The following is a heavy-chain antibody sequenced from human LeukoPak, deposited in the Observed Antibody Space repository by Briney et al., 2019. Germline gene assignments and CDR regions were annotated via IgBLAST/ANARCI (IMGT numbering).Heavy chain of an antibody. CDR1: GYTFTSYG. J-gene: IGHJ4*02. CDR2: ISAYNGNT. CDR3: ARVTQTDYDLDY. D-gene: IGHD4-17*01. Sequence: GASVKVSCKASGYTFTSYGISWVRQAPGQGLEWMGWISAYNGNTDYTQKLQGRVTMTTDTSTSTAYMELRSLRSDDTAVYYCARVTQTDYDLDYWGQGTLVTVSS. V-gene: IGHV1-18*01.